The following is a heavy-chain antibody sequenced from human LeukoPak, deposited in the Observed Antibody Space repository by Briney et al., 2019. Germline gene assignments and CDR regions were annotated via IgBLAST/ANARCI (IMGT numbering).Heavy chain of an antibody. V-gene: IGHV3-30*02. D-gene: IGHD6-13*01. CDR2: IRYDGSNK. CDR3: ARGGIAAAGTYY. CDR1: GFTFSSYG. J-gene: IGHJ4*02. Sequence: GGSLRLSCAASGFTFSSYGMHWVRQAPGKGLEWVAFIRYDGSNKYYADSVKGRFTISRDNAKNSLYLQMNSLRAEDTAVYYCARGGIAAAGTYYWGQGTLDTVSS.